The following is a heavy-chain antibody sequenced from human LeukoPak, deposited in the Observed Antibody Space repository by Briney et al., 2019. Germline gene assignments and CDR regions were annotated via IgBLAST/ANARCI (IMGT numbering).Heavy chain of an antibody. D-gene: IGHD6-19*01. CDR3: ARGSIAVAGTVIDY. J-gene: IGHJ4*02. Sequence: SETLSLTCTVSGGSVSSTSYFWSWIRQPPGKGLEWIGYIYYSGNTHYNPSLKSRVTISIDTSKNQFSLKLSSVTAADTAVYYCARGSIAVAGTVIDYWGQGTLVTVSS. CDR1: GGSVSSTSYF. V-gene: IGHV4-61*01. CDR2: IYYSGNT.